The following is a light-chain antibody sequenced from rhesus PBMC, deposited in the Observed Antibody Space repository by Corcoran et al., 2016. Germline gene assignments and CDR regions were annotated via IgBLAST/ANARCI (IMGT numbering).Light chain of an antibody. CDR2: AAS. J-gene: IGKJ4*01. CDR1: QTISSY. Sequence: DIQMTQSPSSLSASVGDRVTITCRASQTISSYLAWYQQKPGKVPKLLIYAASSLVRGVPSRFSGSGSGTVFTLTISRLQPEDFATYYCQQHNSHPLTFGGGTKVELK. V-gene: IGKV1S5*01. CDR3: QQHNSHPLT.